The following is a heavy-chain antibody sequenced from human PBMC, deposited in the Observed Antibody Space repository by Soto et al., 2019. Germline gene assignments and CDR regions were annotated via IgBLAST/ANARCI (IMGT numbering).Heavy chain of an antibody. V-gene: IGHV3-74*01. CDR2: INSDGSNT. Sequence: EXLRRSCEASGFTFKNYWMHWVRQAPGKGLVWVSRINSDGSNTRYADSVQGRFTIARDNANNTLFLQMNSLKVADMAGYFCARRCNSPNCYGMDVSRQGATVTVSS. CDR3: ARRCNSPNCYGMDV. J-gene: IGHJ6*02. CDR1: GFTFKNYW. D-gene: IGHD1-26*01.